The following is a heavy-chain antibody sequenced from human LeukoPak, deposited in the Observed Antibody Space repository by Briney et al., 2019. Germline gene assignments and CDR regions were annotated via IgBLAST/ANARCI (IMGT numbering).Heavy chain of an antibody. J-gene: IGHJ4*02. CDR1: GYTFTGYY. D-gene: IGHD3-3*01. V-gene: IGHV1-2*02. CDR3: VRFLEWLLGYDY. CDR2: INPNSGGT. Sequence: ASVKVSCKASGYTFTGYYMHWVRQAPGQGLEWMGWINPNSGGTNYAQKFQGRVTMTRDTSISAAYMELSRLRSDDTAVYYCVRFLEWLLGYDYWGQGTLVTVPS.